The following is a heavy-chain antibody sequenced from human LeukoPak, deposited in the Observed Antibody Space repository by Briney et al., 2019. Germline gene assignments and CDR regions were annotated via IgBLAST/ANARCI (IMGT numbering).Heavy chain of an antibody. Sequence: SETLSLTCAVSGGSISRSNWWSWVRQPPGKGLEWIGEIYHSGSTNCNPSLKSRVTISVDKSKNQFSLKLSSVTAADTAVYYCARQFARYSSSWYYFDYWGQGTLVTVSS. J-gene: IGHJ4*02. D-gene: IGHD6-13*01. V-gene: IGHV4-4*02. CDR2: IYHSGST. CDR3: ARQFARYSSSWYYFDY. CDR1: GGSISRSNW.